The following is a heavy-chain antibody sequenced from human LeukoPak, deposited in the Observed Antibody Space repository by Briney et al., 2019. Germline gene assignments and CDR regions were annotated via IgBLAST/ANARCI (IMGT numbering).Heavy chain of an antibody. D-gene: IGHD2-15*01. CDR3: ARHAGIGSWYKYYCYGMDV. J-gene: IGHJ6*02. V-gene: IGHV4-59*08. CDR2: IYYSGST. CDR1: GGSISSYY. Sequence: PSETLSLTCTVSGGSISSYYWSWIRQPPGKGLEWIGYIYYSGSTNYNPSLKSRVTISIDTSKNQFSLKLSSVTAADTAVYYCARHAGIGSWYKYYCYGMDVWGQGTTVTVSS.